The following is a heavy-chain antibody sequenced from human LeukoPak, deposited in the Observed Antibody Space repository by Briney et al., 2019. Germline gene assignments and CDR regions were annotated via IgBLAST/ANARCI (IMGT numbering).Heavy chain of an antibody. CDR3: ARDLGSDYYGSGSYGMDV. D-gene: IGHD3-10*01. CDR2: ISYDGNSK. Sequence: GGSLRLSCVASGFTFSSYVMHWVRQAPGKGLEWVAVISYDGNSKYYADSVKGRFTISRDNSKNTLYLQMNSLRVEDTAVYYCARDLGSDYYGSGSYGMDVWGQGTTVTVSS. J-gene: IGHJ6*02. CDR1: GFTFSSYV. V-gene: IGHV3-30-3*01.